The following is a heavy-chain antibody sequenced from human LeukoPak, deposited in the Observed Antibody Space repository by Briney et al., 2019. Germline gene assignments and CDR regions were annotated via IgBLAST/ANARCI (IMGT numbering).Heavy chain of an antibody. Sequence: ASVKVSCKASGYTFTSYDINWVRQATGQGLEWMGWMNPNSGNTGYAQKFQGRVTMTRNTSISTAYMELSSLRSDDTAVYYCASLVRYFDWLLSTGGEVYWYYGMDVWGQGTTVTVSS. CDR2: MNPNSGNT. V-gene: IGHV1-8*01. D-gene: IGHD3-9*01. J-gene: IGHJ6*02. CDR3: ASLVRYFDWLLSTGGEVYWYYGMDV. CDR1: GYTFTSYD.